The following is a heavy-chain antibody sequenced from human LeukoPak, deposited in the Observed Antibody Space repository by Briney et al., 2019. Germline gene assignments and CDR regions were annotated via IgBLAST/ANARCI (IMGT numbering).Heavy chain of an antibody. J-gene: IGHJ4*02. V-gene: IGHV3-20*04. Sequence: RPGGSLRLSCAASGFTFDDYGMTWVRQAPGKGLEWVSGINWNGGSTGYADSVRGRFTISRDNAKNSLSLQMNSLRAEDTAVYYCAKTTTLLGYCSSTSCRGFDYWGQGTLVTVSS. D-gene: IGHD2-2*01. CDR3: AKTTTLLGYCSSTSCRGFDY. CDR2: INWNGGST. CDR1: GFTFDDYG.